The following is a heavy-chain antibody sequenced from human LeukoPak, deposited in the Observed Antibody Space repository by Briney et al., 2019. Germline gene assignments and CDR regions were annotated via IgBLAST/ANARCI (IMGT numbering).Heavy chain of an antibody. CDR1: GYSFTSYW. CDR3: ARQGMLAGILRGDGYYMDV. V-gene: IGHV5-51*01. Sequence: SGESLKISCKGSGYSFTSYWIGWVRQMPGKGLEWMGIIYPGDSDTRYSPSFQGQVTISADKSISTAYLQWSSLKASDTAMYYCARQGMLAGILRGDGYYMDVWGKGTTVTVSS. CDR2: IYPGDSDT. D-gene: IGHD6-19*01. J-gene: IGHJ6*03.